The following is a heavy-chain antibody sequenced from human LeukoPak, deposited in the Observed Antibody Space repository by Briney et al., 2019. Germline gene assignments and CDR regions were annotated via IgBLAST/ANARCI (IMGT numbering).Heavy chain of an antibody. J-gene: IGHJ4*02. V-gene: IGHV3-23*01. CDR1: GFTFSSYA. D-gene: IGHD6-25*01. CDR3: AKDPGLERLFDY. CDR2: ISGGGGST. Sequence: TGGSLRLSCAASGFTFSSYAMSWVRQAPGKGLEWVSSISGGGGSTYYGDSVKGRFTVSRDNSKNTLYLQMNSLRVEDTAVYYCAKDPGLERLFDYWGQGTLVTVSS.